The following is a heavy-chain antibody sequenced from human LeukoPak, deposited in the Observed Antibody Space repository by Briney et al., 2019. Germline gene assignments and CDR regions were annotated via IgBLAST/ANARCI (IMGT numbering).Heavy chain of an antibody. CDR2: INHSGST. CDR1: GGSFSGYY. D-gene: IGHD4-11*01. Sequence: PSETLSLTCAVYGGSFSGYYWSWIRQPPGKGLEWIGEINHSGSTNCNPSLKSRVTISVDTSKNQFSLKLSSVTAADTAVYYCARGRTVTTLVYYYYYMDVWGKGTTVTVSS. J-gene: IGHJ6*03. CDR3: ARGRTVTTLVYYYYYMDV. V-gene: IGHV4-34*01.